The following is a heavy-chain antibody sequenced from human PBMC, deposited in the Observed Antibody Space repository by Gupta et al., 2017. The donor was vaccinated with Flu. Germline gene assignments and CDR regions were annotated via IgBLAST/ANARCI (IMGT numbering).Heavy chain of an antibody. J-gene: IGHJ5*02. CDR2: INPHSGTT. CDR3: AREKFCDTTSCYRWFDP. D-gene: IGHD2-2*02. CDR1: EYTFTAYY. Sequence: QGQLVQSGAEVKKPGASLKVSCKASEYTFTAYYIHRVRQAPGQGLEWMGRINPHSGTTNYEQKFQGRVTVTMDTSISTAYMDLSGLTSGDTAVYYCAREKFCDTTSCYRWFDPWGQGTLVTVSS. V-gene: IGHV1-2*06.